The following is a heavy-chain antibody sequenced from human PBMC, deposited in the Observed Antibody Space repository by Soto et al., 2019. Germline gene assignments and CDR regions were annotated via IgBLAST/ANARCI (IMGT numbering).Heavy chain of an antibody. Sequence: SETLSLTCTVSGGSISSYYWSWIRQPPGKGLEWIGYIYYSGSTSYNPSLKSRVTISVDTSKNQFSLKLSSVTAADTAVYYCARNYGHAFDIWGQGTMVTVSS. J-gene: IGHJ3*02. CDR3: ARNYGHAFDI. V-gene: IGHV4-59*01. CDR1: GGSISSYY. D-gene: IGHD1-7*01. CDR2: IYYSGST.